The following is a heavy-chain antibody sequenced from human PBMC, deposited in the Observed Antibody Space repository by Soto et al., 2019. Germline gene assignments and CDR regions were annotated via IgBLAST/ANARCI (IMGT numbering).Heavy chain of an antibody. CDR3: ARGGYSGYDFGSGPLYFDY. CDR1: GFSLSNARMG. D-gene: IGHD5-12*01. Sequence: SGPTLVNPTETLTLTCTVSGFSLSNARMGVSWIRQPPGKALEWLAHIFSNDEKSYSTSLKSRLTISKDTSKSQVVLTMTNMDPVDTATYYCARGGYSGYDFGSGPLYFDYWGQGTLVTVSS. J-gene: IGHJ4*02. V-gene: IGHV2-26*01. CDR2: IFSNDEK.